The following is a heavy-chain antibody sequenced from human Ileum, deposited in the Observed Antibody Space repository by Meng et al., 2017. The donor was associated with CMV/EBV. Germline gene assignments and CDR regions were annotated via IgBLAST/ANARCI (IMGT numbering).Heavy chain of an antibody. CDR3: ARGVAAGFDH. V-gene: IGHV1-8*01. J-gene: IGHJ4*02. Sequence: KVSCKTSEYNCTSLDINRVRQAAGQGFEGIGWMNPNSGQTDFAKKFQGRVTMTRSTSISTAYMELSNLRSDDTAVYYCARGVAAGFDHWGQGTLVTVSS. CDR2: MNPNSGQT. CDR1: EYNCTSLD. D-gene: IGHD6-13*01.